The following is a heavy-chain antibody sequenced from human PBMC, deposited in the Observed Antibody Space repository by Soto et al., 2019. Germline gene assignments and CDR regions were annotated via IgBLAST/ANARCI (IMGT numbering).Heavy chain of an antibody. CDR2: ISAYNGNT. V-gene: IGHV1-18*01. CDR3: ARPSGDYGDYGWALDY. J-gene: IGHJ4*02. D-gene: IGHD4-17*01. CDR1: GYVFTGYG. Sequence: QVPLVQSGAEVKKPGASVKVSCKASGYVFTGYGISWVRQAPGQGLEWMAWISAYNGNTKYTQKFQGRVTMTTDASTSTAYLELSSLRSDDTAVYYCARPSGDYGDYGWALDYCGPGTRVTVSS.